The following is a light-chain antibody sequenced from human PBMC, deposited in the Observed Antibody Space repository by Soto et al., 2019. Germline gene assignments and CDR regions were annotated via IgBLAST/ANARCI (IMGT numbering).Light chain of an antibody. V-gene: IGLV2-14*01. CDR2: DVS. CDR1: SSDVGGYNY. Sequence: QSALTQPASVSGSPGQSITISCTGTSSDVGGYNYVSWYQQHPGKAPKLMIYDVSNRPSGVSNRFSGSKSGNTASLTISGLQAEDEADYYCSSYTSSISRYVFGTGTKDTV. CDR3: SSYTSSISRYV. J-gene: IGLJ1*01.